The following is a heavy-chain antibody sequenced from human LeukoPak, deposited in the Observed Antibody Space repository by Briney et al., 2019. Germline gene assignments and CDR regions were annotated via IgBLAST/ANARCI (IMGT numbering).Heavy chain of an antibody. V-gene: IGHV4-4*07. CDR3: ARDRFDTAMVTPFDY. J-gene: IGHJ4*02. CDR2: IYTSGST. Sequence: SETLSLTCTVSGGSISSYYWSWIRQPAGKGLEWIGRIYTSGSTNYNPSLKSRVTMSVDTSKNQFSLKLSSVTAADTAVYSCARDRFDTAMVTPFDYWGQGTLVTVSS. CDR1: GGSISSYY. D-gene: IGHD5-18*01.